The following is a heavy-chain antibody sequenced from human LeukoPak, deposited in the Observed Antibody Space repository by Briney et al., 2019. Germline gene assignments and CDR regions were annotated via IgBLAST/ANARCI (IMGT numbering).Heavy chain of an antibody. CDR3: ARRTAYDSDY. Sequence: GASVKVSCKASGGTFSSYAISWVRQAPGQGPEWMGRIIPILGIANYAQKFQGRVTITADKSTSTAYMELSSLRSEDTAVYYCARRTAYDSDYWGQGTLVTVSS. J-gene: IGHJ4*02. CDR2: IIPILGIA. V-gene: IGHV1-69*04. D-gene: IGHD3-22*01. CDR1: GGTFSSYA.